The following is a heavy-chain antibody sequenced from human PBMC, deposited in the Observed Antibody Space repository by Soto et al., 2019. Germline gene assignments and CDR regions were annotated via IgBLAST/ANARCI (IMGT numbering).Heavy chain of an antibody. V-gene: IGHV1-2*02. CDR3: AREIGVVVAATHDHCYYGMDV. Sequence: GSSVKVSCKASGYTFTGYYMHWVRQAPGQGLEWMGWINPNSGGTNYAQKFQGRVTMTRDTSISTAYMELSRLRSDDTAGYYCAREIGVVVAATHDHCYYGMDVWGQGTTVTVSS. D-gene: IGHD2-15*01. J-gene: IGHJ6*02. CDR2: INPNSGGT. CDR1: GYTFTGYY.